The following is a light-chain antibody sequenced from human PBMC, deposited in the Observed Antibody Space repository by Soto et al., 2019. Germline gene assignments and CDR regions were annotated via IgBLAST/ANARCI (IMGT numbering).Light chain of an antibody. CDR2: EVS. J-gene: IGLJ2*01. Sequence: QSALTQPPSVSGSPGQSVTISCTGTNSDVGGYNVVSWYQQHPGKAPKLMIYEVSERPSGVPDRFSGSKSGNTAALTISGLQAEDEADYHCCSYAGSYILVFGGGTKVTVL. V-gene: IGLV2-11*01. CDR3: CSYAGSYILV. CDR1: NSDVGGYNV.